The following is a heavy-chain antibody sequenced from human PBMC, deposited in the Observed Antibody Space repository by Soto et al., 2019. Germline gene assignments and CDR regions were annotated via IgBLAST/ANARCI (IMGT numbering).Heavy chain of an antibody. CDR2: INAGNGNT. D-gene: IGHD3-10*01. V-gene: IGHV1-3*01. CDR1: GYTFTSYV. J-gene: IGHJ4*02. CDR3: ARGIWTMTRGAYYFDN. Sequence: ASVKVSCKASGYTFTSYVMHWVRQAPGQRLEWMGWINAGNGNTKYSQKFLGRVTITRDTSASTAYMELSSLTSEDTAIYYCARGIWTMTRGAYYFDNWGQGTLVTVSS.